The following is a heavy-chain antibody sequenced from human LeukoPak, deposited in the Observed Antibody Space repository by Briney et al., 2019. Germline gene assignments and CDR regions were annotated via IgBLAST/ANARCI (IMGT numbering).Heavy chain of an antibody. Sequence: ASVKVSCKASGYSFTSHYMHRVRQAPGQGLEWLRLINPSGSSTLYAQKFQGRVTMTRDMSTTTDYMELSSLRSEDTAVYYCARDNSVGDVARWFDPWGQGTLVTVSS. CDR3: ARDNSVGDVARWFDP. J-gene: IGHJ5*02. V-gene: IGHV1-46*01. CDR1: GYSFTSHY. CDR2: INPSGSST. D-gene: IGHD1-26*01.